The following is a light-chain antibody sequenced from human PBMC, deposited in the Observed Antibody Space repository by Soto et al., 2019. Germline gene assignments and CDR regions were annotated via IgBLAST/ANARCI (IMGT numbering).Light chain of an antibody. CDR2: DST. CDR3: QQYGSSSEIT. J-gene: IGKJ5*01. V-gene: IGKV3-20*01. CDR1: QFLSSY. Sequence: VCTHSQFTLSLSPEERASLSCSASQFLSSYLAWYQQIPGQPPRLLIYDSTNRAAGIPARFSGSGSGTDFTLTISGLEPEDSAVYYCQQYGSSSEITFGQGTRLEIK.